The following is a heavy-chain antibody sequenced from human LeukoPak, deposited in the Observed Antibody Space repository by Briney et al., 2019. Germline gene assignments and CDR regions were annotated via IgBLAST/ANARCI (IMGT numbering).Heavy chain of an antibody. J-gene: IGHJ6*03. CDR1: GRPISSHY. CDR3: ARVPPRYNPARYYYYIDV. Sequence: SETLSLICTVSGRPISSHYWRWIRQPPGKGLEWIGCIFYSGSTKYNPSLKSRVTTSVDKSKNQFSLKLSSVTAADTAVYYCARVPPRYNPARYYYYIDVWGKGTTVTVSS. D-gene: IGHD1-14*01. CDR2: IFYSGST. V-gene: IGHV4-59*11.